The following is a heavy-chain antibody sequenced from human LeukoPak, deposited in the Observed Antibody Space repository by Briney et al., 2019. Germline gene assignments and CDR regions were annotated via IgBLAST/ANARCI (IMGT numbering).Heavy chain of an antibody. CDR2: THYSGST. CDR3: GRQGLFSGYCSSASCRATNWYFDL. D-gene: IGHD2-2*01. Sequence: SETLSLTCTVSGGSISSYYWSWIRQPPGKGLEWIGYTHYSGSTNDNPSLNSRVTISVDTSKNQFSLKLSSVTAADTAVYYCGRQGLFSGYCSSASCRATNWYFDLWGGGTLVTVSS. J-gene: IGHJ2*01. V-gene: IGHV4-59*08. CDR1: GGSISSYY.